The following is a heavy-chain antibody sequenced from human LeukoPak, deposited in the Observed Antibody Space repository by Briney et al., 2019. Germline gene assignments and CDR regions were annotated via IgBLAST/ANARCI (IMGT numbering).Heavy chain of an antibody. Sequence: ASVKVSCKASGYTFTSYYMHWVRQAPGQGLEWMGIINPSGGSTSYAQKFQGRVTMTRDMSTSTVYMELSSLRSEDTAVYYCARDDYDILTGYHPSNWFDPWGQGTLVTVSS. V-gene: IGHV1-46*01. CDR3: ARDDYDILTGYHPSNWFDP. D-gene: IGHD3-9*01. J-gene: IGHJ5*02. CDR1: GYTFTSYY. CDR2: INPSGGST.